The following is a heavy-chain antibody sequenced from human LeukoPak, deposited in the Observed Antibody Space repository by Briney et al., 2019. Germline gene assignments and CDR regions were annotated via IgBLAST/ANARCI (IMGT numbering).Heavy chain of an antibody. CDR1: GGSISSGGYY. V-gene: IGHV4-31*03. Sequence: SQTLSLTCTVSGGSISSGGYYWSWIRQHPGKGLEWIGYIYYSGSTYYNPSLKSRVTISVDTSKNQFSLKLSSVTAADTAVYYCARGGYDNGLFDYWGQGTLVTVSS. CDR3: ARGGYDNGLFDY. CDR2: IYYSGST. D-gene: IGHD5-12*01. J-gene: IGHJ4*02.